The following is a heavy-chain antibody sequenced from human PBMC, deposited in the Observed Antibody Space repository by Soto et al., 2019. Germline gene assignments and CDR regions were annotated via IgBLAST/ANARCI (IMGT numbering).Heavy chain of an antibody. Sequence: QVQLQESGPGLVKPSGTLSLKPSGTLALTCDVSGVSIDSGYWWGWVRQPPGRDLEWLGDMSHGGGTNITPSRTSRVTIMLDKPKIQFSLSLSSVTAAHTATYYCARSLGWDAVDSWGQGILVTVSS. V-gene: IGHV4-4*02. J-gene: IGHJ4*02. CDR1: GVSIDSGYW. CDR3: ARSLGWDAVDS. CDR2: MSHGGGT. D-gene: IGHD6-19*01.